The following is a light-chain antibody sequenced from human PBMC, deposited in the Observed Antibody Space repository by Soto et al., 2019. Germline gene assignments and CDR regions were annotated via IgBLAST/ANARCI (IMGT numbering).Light chain of an antibody. CDR3: QQYNSYRT. J-gene: IGKJ1*01. V-gene: IGKV1-5*01. CDR2: DAS. CDR1: QSISSW. Sequence: DLQMTQSPSILSASVGDRVTITCRASQSISSWLAWYQQKPGKAPKLLIYDASSLESGVPSRFSGSGSGTEFTLTISSLQPDDFATYYCQQYNSYRTFGQGTKVDIK.